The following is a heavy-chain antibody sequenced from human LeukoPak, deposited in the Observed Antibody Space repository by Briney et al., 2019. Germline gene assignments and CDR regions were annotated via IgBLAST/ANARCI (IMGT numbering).Heavy chain of an antibody. V-gene: IGHV3-23*01. CDR1: GFTFSCYA. D-gene: IGHD2-21*02. J-gene: IGHJ4*02. CDR2: ISGSGGST. Sequence: GGSLRLSCAASGFTFSCYAMSLVRQAPGKGLEWVSAISGSGGSTYYADSVKGRFTISRDNSKNTLYLQMNSLRAEDTAVYYCAKDLLFMSASGSDYWGQGTLVTVSS. CDR3: AKDLLFMSASGSDY.